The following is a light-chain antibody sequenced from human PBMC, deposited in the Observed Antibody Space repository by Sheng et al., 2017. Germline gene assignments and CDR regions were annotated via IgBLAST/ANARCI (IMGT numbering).Light chain of an antibody. CDR1: QSVTSY. J-gene: IGKJ4*01. CDR3: QQYDKWPLT. V-gene: IGKV3D-15*01. CDR2: DTS. Sequence: ENVLTQSPATLSLSPGERATLSCRASQSVTSYLAWYQQKPGQAPRLLIFDTSNRATGIPARLSGSGSGTEFTLTISSLQSEDFAVYYCQQYDKWPLTFGGGTKVEIK.